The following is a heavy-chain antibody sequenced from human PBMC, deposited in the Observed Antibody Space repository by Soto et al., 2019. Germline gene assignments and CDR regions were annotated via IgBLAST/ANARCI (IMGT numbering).Heavy chain of an antibody. J-gene: IGHJ4*02. CDR2: ISSSGSTI. D-gene: IGHD3-16*02. V-gene: IGHV3-48*04. CDR1: GFIFNTYS. Sequence: PGGSLRLSCAASGFIFNTYSMNWVRQAPGKGLEWVSYISSSGSTIYYADSVKGRFTISRDNAKNSLYLQMNSLRAEDTAVYYCARDRNDYVWGSYRPPYYFDYWGQGTLVTVSS. CDR3: ARDRNDYVWGSYRPPYYFDY.